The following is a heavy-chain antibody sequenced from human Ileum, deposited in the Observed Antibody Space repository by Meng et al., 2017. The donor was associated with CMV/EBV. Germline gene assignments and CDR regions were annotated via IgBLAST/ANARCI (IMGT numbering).Heavy chain of an antibody. V-gene: IGHV3-23*01. Sequence: GGSLRLSCAASGFIFSSYAISWVRQAPGKGLEWVSGISGSGGSTYYVDSVKGRFTVSRDNSKKTLHLQMNSLRAEDTAIYYCAKDGWYNNSPYYFDYWGQGKRVTGAS. D-gene: IGHD1-14*01. J-gene: IGHJ4*02. CDR1: GFIFSSYA. CDR3: AKDGWYNNSPYYFDY. CDR2: ISGSGGST.